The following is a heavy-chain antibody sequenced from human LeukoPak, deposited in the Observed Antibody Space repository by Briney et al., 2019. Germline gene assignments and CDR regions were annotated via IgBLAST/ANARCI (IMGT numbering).Heavy chain of an antibody. CDR3: ARDLSSGWYGFDY. J-gene: IGHJ4*02. Sequence: ETLSLTCAVYIDSFTNYYWNWVRQAPGKGLEWVSYISSSTSTIYYADSVKGRFTISRDNAKNSLYLQMNSLRAEDTAVYYCARDLSSGWYGFDYWGQGTLVTVSS. D-gene: IGHD6-19*01. CDR2: ISSSTSTI. CDR1: IDSFTNYY. V-gene: IGHV3-48*01.